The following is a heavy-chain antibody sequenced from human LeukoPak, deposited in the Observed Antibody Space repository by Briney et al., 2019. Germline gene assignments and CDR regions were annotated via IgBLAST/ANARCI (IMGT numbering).Heavy chain of an antibody. CDR2: IWYDGSKT. D-gene: IGHD3-22*01. CDR3: ARDDDGNSHYSQFNY. Sequence: GALRLSCAASGFTFTSYGMHWVRQAPGKGLEWVAVIWYDGSKTYYADSVKGRFTISRDISQNTLYLHINSLGAEDTAVYYCARDDDGNSHYSQFNYWGQGTLVTVSS. CDR1: GFTFTSYG. J-gene: IGHJ4*02. V-gene: IGHV3-33*01.